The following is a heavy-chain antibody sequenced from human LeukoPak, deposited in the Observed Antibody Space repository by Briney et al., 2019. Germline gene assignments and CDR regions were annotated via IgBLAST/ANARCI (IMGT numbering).Heavy chain of an antibody. V-gene: IGHV4-39*01. CDR1: GASVSSTSYY. Sequence: SETLSLTCSVSGASVSSTSYYWAWIRQPPGKGLEWIGSIYYNGDTYSNTSLKSRLTISVDTSKNHFSLNLNSLTAAGTAVYYCARQGSGYSFGWWGQGTLVTVTS. CDR2: IYYNGDT. D-gene: IGHD5-18*01. CDR3: ARQGSGYSFGW. J-gene: IGHJ4*02.